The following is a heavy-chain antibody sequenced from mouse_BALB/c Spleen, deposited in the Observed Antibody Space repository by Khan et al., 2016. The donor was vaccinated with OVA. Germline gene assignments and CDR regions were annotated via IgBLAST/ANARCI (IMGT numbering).Heavy chain of an antibody. CDR2: ISTGGHYT. J-gene: IGHJ4*01. Sequence: EVELVESGGGLVKPGGSLKLSCSASGFTFSSYAMSWVRQTPEKRLECVATISTGGHYTFYPDSVKGRFTISRDNAKNTLYPQMNSLRSEDTAMYYCARSLVDYHAMDYWGQGTSVTVSS. CDR1: GFTFSSYA. CDR3: ARSLVDYHAMDY. V-gene: IGHV5-9-3*01. D-gene: IGHD2-2*01.